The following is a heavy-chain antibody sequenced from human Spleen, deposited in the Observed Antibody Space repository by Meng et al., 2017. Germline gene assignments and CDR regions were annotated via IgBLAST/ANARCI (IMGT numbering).Heavy chain of an antibody. J-gene: IGHJ4*02. Sequence: GSLRLSCTVSGVSIASYYWSWIRQPPGKGLEWIGYVSDSRSAHYNPSLKSRVTISLDTSKNQFSLKLNSVTAADTAEYYCVGAPSGSSGVWRSPFDYWGQGTLVTVSS. CDR3: VGAPSGSSGVWRSPFDY. V-gene: IGHV4-59*12. D-gene: IGHD3-10*01. CDR2: VSDSRSA. CDR1: GVSIASYY.